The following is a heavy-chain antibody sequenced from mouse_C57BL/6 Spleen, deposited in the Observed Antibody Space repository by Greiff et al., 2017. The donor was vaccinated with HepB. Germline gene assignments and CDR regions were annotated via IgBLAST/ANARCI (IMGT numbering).Heavy chain of an antibody. CDR1: GFSFTSYG. D-gene: IGHD2-5*01. CDR3: AKKGGYSSYEAWFAY. J-gene: IGHJ3*01. V-gene: IGHV2-5*01. CDR2: IWRGGST. Sequence: QVQLQQSGPGLVQPSQSLSITCTVSGFSFTSYGVHWVRQSPGKGLEWLGVIWRGGSTDYNAAFMSRLSITKDNSKSQVFFKMNSLQADDTAIYYWAKKGGYSSYEAWFAYWGKGTLVTVSA.